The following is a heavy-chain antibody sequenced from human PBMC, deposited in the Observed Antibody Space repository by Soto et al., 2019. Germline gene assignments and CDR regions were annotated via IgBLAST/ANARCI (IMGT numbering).Heavy chain of an antibody. Sequence: SETLSLTCAVSGGSVRSNNWWFWVRQPPGKGLEWIGEIHHRESTNYNPSLKSRVTISVDTSKNQFSLKLSSVTAADTAVYYCARGHYYYDSSGYYHPPDYWGQGTLVTVSS. J-gene: IGHJ4*02. CDR3: ARGHYYYDSSGYYHPPDY. CDR1: GGSVRSNNW. V-gene: IGHV4-4*02. CDR2: IHHREST. D-gene: IGHD3-22*01.